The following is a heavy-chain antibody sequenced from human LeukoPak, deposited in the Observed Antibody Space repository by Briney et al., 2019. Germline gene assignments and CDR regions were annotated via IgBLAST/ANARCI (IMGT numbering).Heavy chain of an antibody. CDR2: ISSSSSYI. D-gene: IGHD5-18*01. V-gene: IGHV3-21*01. J-gene: IGHJ4*02. CDR3: ARDDGEYSYGSDY. CDR1: GFTFSSYS. Sequence: GGSLRLSCAASGFTFSSYSMTWVRQAPGKGLEWASSISSSSSYIYYADSVKGRFTISRDNAKNSLYLQMNSLRAEDTAVYYCARDDGEYSYGSDYWGQGTLVTVSS.